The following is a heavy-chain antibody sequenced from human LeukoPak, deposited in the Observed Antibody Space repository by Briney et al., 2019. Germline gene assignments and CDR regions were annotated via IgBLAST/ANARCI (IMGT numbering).Heavy chain of an antibody. Sequence: SETLSLTCTVPGGSISGSYWSWIRQPPGKGLEWIAYMYNSGSTNYNPSLKSRVTISIDTSKNQFSLKLSSLTAADTAIYYCARGIETYGDYGYWGQGILVIVSS. J-gene: IGHJ4*02. CDR3: ARGIETYGDYGY. CDR1: GGSISGSY. V-gene: IGHV4-59*01. CDR2: MYNSGST. D-gene: IGHD4-17*01.